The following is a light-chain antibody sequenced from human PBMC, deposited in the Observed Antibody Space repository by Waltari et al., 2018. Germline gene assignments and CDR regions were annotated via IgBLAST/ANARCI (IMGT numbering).Light chain of an antibody. CDR1: SSDLGNYTY. CDR2: EVS. CDR3: SSYTNRATLRV. V-gene: IGLV2-14*01. Sequence: QSALAQPASVSGSPGQSIAISCTGTSSDLGNYTYVSWYQQHPGKAPKLILYEVSDRPSGVSRRFSGSKSGNKATLTISGLQADDEADYYCSSYTNRATLRVFGTGTKVTVL. J-gene: IGLJ1*01.